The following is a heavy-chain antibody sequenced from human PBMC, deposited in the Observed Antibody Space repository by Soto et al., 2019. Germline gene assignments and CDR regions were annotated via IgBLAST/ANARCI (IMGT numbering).Heavy chain of an antibody. CDR3: VDVFTGSSFGY. CDR2: VYRTGSV. J-gene: IGHJ4*02. D-gene: IGHD3-9*01. V-gene: IGHV4-39*01. Sequence: SETLSLTCTVTGVSIGTGGDYWGWVRQPPGKGLEWIGSVYRTGSVYYNPSLYNPSLESRLSITVDTSKNQSSLKLRSVTAADTAVYYCVDVFTGSSFGYWGQGTLVTVSS. CDR1: GVSIGTGGDY.